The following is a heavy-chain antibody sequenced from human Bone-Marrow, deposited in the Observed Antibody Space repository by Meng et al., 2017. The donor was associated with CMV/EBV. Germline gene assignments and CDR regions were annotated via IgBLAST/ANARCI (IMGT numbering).Heavy chain of an antibody. CDR3: TPMGAV. Sequence: GESLKISCVASGFNFSSAWMSWVRQAPGKGLEWVGRIKNKADGGTMNVIPPVKGRFIISRDDSRNTMYLQMNSLKSEDTAVYYCTPMGAVWGQGTLVTVSS. V-gene: IGHV3-15*06. D-gene: IGHD5-24*01. CDR1: GFNFSSAW. J-gene: IGHJ4*02. CDR2: IKNKADGGTM.